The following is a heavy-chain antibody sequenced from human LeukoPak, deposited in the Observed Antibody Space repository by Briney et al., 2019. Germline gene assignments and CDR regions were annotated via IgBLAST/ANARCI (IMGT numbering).Heavy chain of an antibody. CDR1: GFIFTNYF. CDR3: AKDRGEYCGGGTCWGAFDI. CDR2: IKHDGSEK. D-gene: IGHD2-15*01. J-gene: IGHJ3*02. V-gene: IGHV3-7*03. Sequence: GSLRLSCAASGFIFTNYFMSWVRQAPGEGLEWVASIKHDGSEKYYVDSVRGRFTISRDNTMNSLYLQMSSLRVEDTAVYYCAKDRGEYCGGGTCWGAFDIWGQGTMVTVSS.